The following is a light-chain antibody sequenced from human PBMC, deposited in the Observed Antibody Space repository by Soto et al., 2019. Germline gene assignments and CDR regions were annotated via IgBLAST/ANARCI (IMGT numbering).Light chain of an antibody. Sequence: DIPMTQSPSAMSASVGDRVTITCRASQGISNSLCWFQQKPGKVPKRLIYGASTLQSGVPSRFSGTGSGTEFILTISSLQPEDFATYYCLQQNSFPPTFGQGTNLEIK. CDR2: GAS. J-gene: IGKJ2*01. V-gene: IGKV1-17*03. CDR3: LQQNSFPPT. CDR1: QGISNS.